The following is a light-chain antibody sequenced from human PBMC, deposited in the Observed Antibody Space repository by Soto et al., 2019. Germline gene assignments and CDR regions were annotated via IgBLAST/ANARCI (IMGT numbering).Light chain of an antibody. J-gene: IGKJ2*01. Sequence: DIQMTQSPSTLSASVGDRVTITCRASQSISSWLAWYQQKPGKAPNLLIYKASSLESGVPSRFSGSGSGTEFTRTISSLQPDDFATYYCQQYNSFPYTFGQGTKLEIK. V-gene: IGKV1-5*03. CDR1: QSISSW. CDR2: KAS. CDR3: QQYNSFPYT.